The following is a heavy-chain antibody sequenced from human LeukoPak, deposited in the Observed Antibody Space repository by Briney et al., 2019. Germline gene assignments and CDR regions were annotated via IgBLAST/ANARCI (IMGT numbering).Heavy chain of an antibody. CDR2: IRSDSGNT. V-gene: IGHV1-2*06. Sequence: ASVKGSCKASGYTFTSYYIHWVRQAPGQGLEWMGRIRSDSGNTEYAQRFQGRVTMTRDTSITTVYMELHSLTFDDAAVYYCARDLSSTPNWELDYWGQGALVTVSS. J-gene: IGHJ4*02. D-gene: IGHD1-26*01. CDR1: GYTFTSYY. CDR3: ARDLSSTPNWELDY.